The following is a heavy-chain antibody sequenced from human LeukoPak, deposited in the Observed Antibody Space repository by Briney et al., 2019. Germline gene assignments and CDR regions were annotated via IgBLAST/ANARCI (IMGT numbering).Heavy chain of an antibody. Sequence: GASLILSCAFSCSIFRNYAAHWVHLPPGKGLELVAVVSDDCSNKYYADSGRGRFSISRDNSMNTLYLQMHSLRAEDTALYYCAKDADRYTRTSYSVGRLDSWGQGTLVTVSS. V-gene: IGHV3-30*18. D-gene: IGHD2-21*02. CDR3: AKDADRYTRTSYSVGRLDS. CDR2: VSDDCSNK. CDR1: CSIFRNYA. J-gene: IGHJ4*02.